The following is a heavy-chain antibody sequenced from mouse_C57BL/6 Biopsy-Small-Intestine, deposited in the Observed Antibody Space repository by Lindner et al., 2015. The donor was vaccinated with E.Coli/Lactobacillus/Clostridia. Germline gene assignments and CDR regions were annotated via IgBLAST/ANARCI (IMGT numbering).Heavy chain of an antibody. J-gene: IGHJ4*01. CDR1: GYTFTGYW. V-gene: IGHV1-9*01. Sequence: VQLQESGPELMKSGASVKVSCKTTGYTFTGYWIEWVKQRPGHGPWSGFGEILPGSDSPNYNEKFKGKATFSADTSSNTVYMQLSSLTTEDSAIYFCGRRFWSYSMDYWGQGTSVTVSS. CDR3: GRRFWSYSMDY. CDR2: ILPGSDSP.